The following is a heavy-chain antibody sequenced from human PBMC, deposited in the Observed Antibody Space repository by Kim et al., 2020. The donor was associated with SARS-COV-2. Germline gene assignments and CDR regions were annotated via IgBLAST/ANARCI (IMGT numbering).Heavy chain of an antibody. J-gene: IGHJ5*02. CDR1: GGSIRGSNYY. CDR2: VYYSGTT. CDR3: ARLGCGGGTCYSSRGWFDP. Sequence: SETLSLTCTVSGGSIRGSNYYWAWIRQPPGKGLDWIGSVYYSGTTYDSPSLKSRVGISVDTSKNQFSLKLSSVTAADTAVYFCARLGCGGGTCYSSRGWFDPWGQGTVVTVSS. V-gene: IGHV4-39*01. D-gene: IGHD2-15*01.